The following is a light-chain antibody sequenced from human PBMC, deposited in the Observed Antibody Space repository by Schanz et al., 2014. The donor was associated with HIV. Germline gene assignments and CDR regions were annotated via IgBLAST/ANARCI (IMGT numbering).Light chain of an antibody. CDR2: DVS. CDR3: QSYDSGLSGIL. V-gene: IGLV2-14*03. J-gene: IGLJ2*01. Sequence: QSALTQPASVSGSPGQSISISCTGTSGDVGSYNYVSWYQQHPGKAPKLMIYDVSNRPSGVSSRFSGSKSGNTASLTISGLQAEDEADYYCQSYDSGLSGILFGGGTKLTVL. CDR1: SGDVGSYNY.